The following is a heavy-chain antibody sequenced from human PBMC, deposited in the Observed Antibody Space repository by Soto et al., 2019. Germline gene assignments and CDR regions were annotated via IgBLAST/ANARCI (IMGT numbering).Heavy chain of an antibody. CDR3: ERDHGMSKITGYFDY. CDR2: ISSSSSYT. V-gene: IGHV3-11*06. Sequence: GGSLRLSCAASGFTFSDYYMSWIRQAPGKGLEWVSYISSSSSYTNYADSVKGRFTISRDNAKNSLYLQMNRLRAEDTAVYYCERDHGMSKITGYFDYWGQGTLVTVSS. D-gene: IGHD2-8*02. CDR1: GFTFSDYY. J-gene: IGHJ4*02.